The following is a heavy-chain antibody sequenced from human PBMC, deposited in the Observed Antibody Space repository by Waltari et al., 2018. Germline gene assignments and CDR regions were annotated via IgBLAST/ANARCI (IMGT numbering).Heavy chain of an antibody. V-gene: IGHV3-30*18. CDR3: AKDGSSLFYYYGMDV. CDR1: GFTFSSYG. Sequence: QVQLVESGGGVVQPGRSLRLSCAASGFTFSSYGMHWVHQAPGKGLEWVAVISYDGSNKDYADSVKGRFTISRDNSKNTLYLQMNSLRAEDAAVYYCAKDGSSLFYYYGMDVWGQGTTVTVSS. D-gene: IGHD2-2*01. J-gene: IGHJ6*02. CDR2: ISYDGSNK.